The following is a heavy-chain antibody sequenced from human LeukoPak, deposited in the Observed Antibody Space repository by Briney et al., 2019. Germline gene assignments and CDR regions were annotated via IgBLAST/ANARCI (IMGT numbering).Heavy chain of an antibody. CDR1: GYSISSASY. CDR2: IYTSGST. J-gene: IGHJ4*02. Sequence: SETLSLTCAVSGYSISSASYWSWIRQPAGKGLEWIGRIYTSGSTNYNPSLKSRVTISVDTSKNQFSLKLSSVTAADTAVYYCASIVLFGVVFFDYWGQGTLVTVSS. D-gene: IGHD3-3*01. CDR3: ASIVLFGVVFFDY. V-gene: IGHV4-61*02.